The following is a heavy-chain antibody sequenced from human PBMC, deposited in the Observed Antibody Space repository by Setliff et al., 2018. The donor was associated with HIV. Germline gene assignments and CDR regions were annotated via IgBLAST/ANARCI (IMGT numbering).Heavy chain of an antibody. J-gene: IGHJ4*02. CDR3: ARASRWGSIPFDY. Sequence: TLSLTCPVSGGSLSTGGCYWSWIRQHPGKGLEWIGYIYNSGGTYYNPSLKSRITMSIDTSKYQFSLKRNSVTAADTAVYFCARASRWGSIPFDYWGQGTLVTVSS. CDR2: IYNSGGT. CDR1: GGSLSTGGCY. D-gene: IGHD2-21*01. V-gene: IGHV4-31*03.